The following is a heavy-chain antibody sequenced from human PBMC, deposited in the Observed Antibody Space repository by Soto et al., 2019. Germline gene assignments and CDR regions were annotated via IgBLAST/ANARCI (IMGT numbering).Heavy chain of an antibody. D-gene: IGHD2-15*01. V-gene: IGHV1-46*01. CDR2: INPSGGST. Sequence: GASVKVSCKASGYTFTSYYMHWVRQAPGQGLEWMGIINPSGGSTSYAQKFQGRVTMTRDTSTSTVCMELSSLRSEDTAVYYFARDKDSRGSRSVFDYWGQGTLVTVSS. CDR1: GYTFTSYY. CDR3: ARDKDSRGSRSVFDY. J-gene: IGHJ4*02.